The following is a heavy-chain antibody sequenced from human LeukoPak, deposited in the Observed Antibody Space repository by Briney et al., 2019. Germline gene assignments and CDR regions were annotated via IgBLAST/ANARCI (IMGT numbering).Heavy chain of an antibody. V-gene: IGHV4-34*01. Sequence: SETLSLTCAVYGGSFSGYYWSWTRQPPGKGLEWIGEINHSGSTNYNPSLKSRVTISVDTSKNQFSLKLSSVTAADTAVYYCAIYRAAGSYNWFDPWGQGTLVTVSS. CDR1: GGSFSGYY. CDR2: INHSGST. J-gene: IGHJ5*02. D-gene: IGHD6-13*01. CDR3: AIYRAAGSYNWFDP.